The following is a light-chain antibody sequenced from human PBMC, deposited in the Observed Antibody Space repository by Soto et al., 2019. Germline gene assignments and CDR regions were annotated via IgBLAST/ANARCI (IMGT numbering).Light chain of an antibody. Sequence: QSALTQPASVSGSPGQSITISCTGTSSDVGSYNLVSWYQQHPGKATKLMIYEVSKRPSGVSNRFSGSKSGNTAFLTISGLQAEDEADYYCCSYAGSPYVFGTGTKVTVL. CDR2: EVS. CDR3: CSYAGSPYV. J-gene: IGLJ1*01. CDR1: SSDVGSYNL. V-gene: IGLV2-23*02.